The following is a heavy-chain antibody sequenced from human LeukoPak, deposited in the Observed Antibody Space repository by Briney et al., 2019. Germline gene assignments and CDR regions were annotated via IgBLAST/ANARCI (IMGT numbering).Heavy chain of an antibody. V-gene: IGHV4-34*01. CDR1: GEPFSGYY. CDR3: VRGRTDYYYYMDV. J-gene: IGHJ6*03. Sequence: SETLSLTCGVSGEPFSGYYWSWIRQPPGNGLKWIGDISESGSTNYNPSLKSRVTISVDPSKNQFSLKLTSMTAADTAVYFCVRGRTDYYYYMDVWGKGTTVTVSS. CDR2: ISESGST.